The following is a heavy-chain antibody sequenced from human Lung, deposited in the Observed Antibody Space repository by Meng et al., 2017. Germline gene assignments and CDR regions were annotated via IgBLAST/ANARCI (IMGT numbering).Heavy chain of an antibody. CDR3: ARGPTTMAHDFDY. CDR2: INHSGST. CDR1: GGSFSDYY. D-gene: IGHD4-11*01. Sequence: QGQRQQWGGGLLKPSETLSLTCVVSGGSFSDYYWSWIRQPPGKGLEWIGEINHSGSTNYNPSLESRATISVDTSQNNLSLKLSSVTAADSAVYYCARGPTTMAHDFDYWGQGTLVTVSS. J-gene: IGHJ4*02. V-gene: IGHV4-34*01.